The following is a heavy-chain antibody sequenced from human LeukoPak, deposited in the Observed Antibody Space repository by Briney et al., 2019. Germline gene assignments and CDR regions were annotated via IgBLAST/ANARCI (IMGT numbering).Heavy chain of an antibody. CDR3: ARARIAAPLLDY. D-gene: IGHD6-13*01. J-gene: IGHJ4*02. CDR1: GFTFSSYE. CDR2: ISDHGKSR. V-gene: IGHV3-48*03. Sequence: GGSLRLSCAVSGFTFSSYEMNWVRQTPGKGLEWVSYISDHGKSRNYVDSVKGRFAISRDNAKNSLYLQMNSLRVEDTAVYFCARARIAAPLLDYWGQGSLVTVPS.